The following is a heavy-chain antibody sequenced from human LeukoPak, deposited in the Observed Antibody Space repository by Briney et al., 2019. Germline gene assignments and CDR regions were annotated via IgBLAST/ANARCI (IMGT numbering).Heavy chain of an antibody. CDR1: GFAFISYS. J-gene: IGHJ3*02. V-gene: IGHV3-21*01. Sequence: GGSLRLSCAASGFAFISYSINWVRQAPGKGLEWVSSTGSGSDYIYYADSMKGRFSTSRDNAKNSLYLQMNSLRVEDTAVYYCARGHGSYQRTDAFDIWGQGTMVTVSS. CDR3: ARGHGSYQRTDAFDI. CDR2: TGSGSDYI. D-gene: IGHD1-26*01.